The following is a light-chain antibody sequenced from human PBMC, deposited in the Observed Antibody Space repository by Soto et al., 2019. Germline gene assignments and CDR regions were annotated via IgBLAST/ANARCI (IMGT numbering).Light chain of an antibody. CDR3: QQYNSWPPRWT. CDR2: GAS. V-gene: IGKV3-15*01. J-gene: IGKJ1*01. CDR1: QSVSRD. Sequence: EIVMTQSPATLSVSPGERATLSCRASQSVSRDLAWYQQKPGQAPRLLIYGASTRATGIPARFSGSGSGTEFTLTIYSLQSEDLAVYYCQQYNSWPPRWTFGHGTKVDIK.